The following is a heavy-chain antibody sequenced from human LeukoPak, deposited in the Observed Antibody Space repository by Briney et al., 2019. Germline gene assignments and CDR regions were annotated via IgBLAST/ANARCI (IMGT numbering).Heavy chain of an antibody. CDR2: ISYDGSNK. Sequence: GGSLRLSCAASGFTFSSYGMHWVRQAPGKGLEWVAVISYDGSNKYYADSVKGRFTISRDNSKNTLYLQMNSLRAEDTAVYYCARSMPPWRYFDLWGRGTLVTVSS. CDR1: GFTFSSYG. CDR3: ARSMPPWRYFDL. J-gene: IGHJ2*01. D-gene: IGHD2/OR15-2a*01. V-gene: IGHV3-30*03.